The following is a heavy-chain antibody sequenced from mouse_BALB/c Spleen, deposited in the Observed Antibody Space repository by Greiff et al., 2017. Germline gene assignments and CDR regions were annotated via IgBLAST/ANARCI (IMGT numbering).Heavy chain of an antibody. D-gene: IGHD2-14*01. V-gene: IGHV1-55*01. Sequence: VQLQQPGAELVKPGTSVKLSCKASGYNFTSYWINWVKLRPGQGLEWIGDIYPGSGSTNYNEKFKSKATLTVDTSSSTAYMQLSSLASEDSALYYCARGGYRYDLAWFAYWGQGTLVTVSA. CDR2: IYPGSGST. CDR1: GYNFTSYW. J-gene: IGHJ3*01. CDR3: ARGGYRYDLAWFAY.